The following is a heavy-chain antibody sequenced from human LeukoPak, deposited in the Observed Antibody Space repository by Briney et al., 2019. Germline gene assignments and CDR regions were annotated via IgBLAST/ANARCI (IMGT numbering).Heavy chain of an antibody. CDR2: IYPGDSDI. Sequence: GESLKISCKGSGYSFTHYWIGWVRQMPGKGLEWMGIIYPGDSDIRYSPSFQGRVTISADKSISTAYLQWSSLRASDTAMYYCARPVDNDSYYFHYWGQGTLVTVSS. CDR3: ARPVDNDSYYFHY. CDR1: GYSFTHYW. V-gene: IGHV5-51*01. D-gene: IGHD3-22*01. J-gene: IGHJ4*02.